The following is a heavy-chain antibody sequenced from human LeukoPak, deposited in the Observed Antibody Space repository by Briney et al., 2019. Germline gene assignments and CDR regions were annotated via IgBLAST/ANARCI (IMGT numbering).Heavy chain of an antibody. Sequence: GGSLRLSCAASGFTFSSYGMHWVRQAPGKGLEWVAVIWYDGSNKYYADSVKGRFTISRDNSKNTLYLQMNSLRAEDTAVYYCARGLDSGSDIVYAYWGQGTLVTVSS. CDR2: IWYDGSNK. V-gene: IGHV3-33*01. D-gene: IGHD5-12*01. CDR3: ARGLDSGSDIVYAY. J-gene: IGHJ4*02. CDR1: GFTFSSYG.